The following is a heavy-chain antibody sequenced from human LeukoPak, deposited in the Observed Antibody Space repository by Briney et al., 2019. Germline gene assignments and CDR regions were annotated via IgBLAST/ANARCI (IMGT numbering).Heavy chain of an antibody. CDR3: AGATAPFAYDYYIDV. Sequence: SGESLPLSCALHGLSLSIYAMSCVRPPPEKWLEWVACISGSGGRTYSADSVKGRFTMSRDNSKNTLFLQMNSLRAEDTAVYYCAGATAPFAYDYYIDVWGKGTTVTVSS. CDR2: ISGSGGRT. V-gene: IGHV3-23*01. CDR1: GLSLSIYA. D-gene: IGHD1-26*01. J-gene: IGHJ6*03.